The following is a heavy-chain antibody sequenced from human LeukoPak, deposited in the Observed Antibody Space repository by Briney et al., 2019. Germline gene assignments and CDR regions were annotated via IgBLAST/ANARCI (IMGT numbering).Heavy chain of an antibody. V-gene: IGHV3-21*01. D-gene: IGHD5-24*01. CDR3: ARVEWLQFPDY. CDR1: GFTFSTYS. Sequence: GGSLKLSCAASGFTFSTYSMNWVRQAPGKGLEWVGSIIPSTSYIYYADTVKGRFTISRDNAKNSRYLQMNSLRAEDTAVYYWARVEWLQFPDYWGQGTLVTVSS. J-gene: IGHJ4*02. CDR2: IIPSTSYI.